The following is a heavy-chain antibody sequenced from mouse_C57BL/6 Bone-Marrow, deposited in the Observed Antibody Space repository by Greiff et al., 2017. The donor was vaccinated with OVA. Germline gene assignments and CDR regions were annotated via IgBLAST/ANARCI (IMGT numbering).Heavy chain of an antibody. D-gene: IGHD2-4*01. V-gene: IGHV1-55*01. CDR1: GYTFTSYW. CDR2: IYPGSGST. CDR3: APYDYGFDY. J-gene: IGHJ2*01. Sequence: QVQLQQPGAELVKPGASVKMSCKASGYTFTSYWITWVKQRPGQGLERIGDIYPGSGSTNYNEKFKSKATLTVDTSSSTAYMQLSSLTAEDSAVYYCAPYDYGFDYWGQGTTLTVSS.